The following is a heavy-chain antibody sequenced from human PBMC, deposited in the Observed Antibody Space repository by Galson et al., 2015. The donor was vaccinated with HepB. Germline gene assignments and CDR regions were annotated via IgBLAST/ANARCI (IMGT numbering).Heavy chain of an antibody. CDR1: GFTFNNYG. J-gene: IGHJ5*02. D-gene: IGHD6-13*01. CDR2: ISFDGSKK. CDR3: AKDRTVYTSTWLNWFDP. V-gene: IGHV3-30*18. Sequence: SLRLSCAASGFTFNNYGMHWVRQAPGKGLEWVAVISFDGSKKYYADSVKGRFTISRDNSKNTVYLQMNSLRAEDTAVYYCAKDRTVYTSTWLNWFDPWGQGTLVTVSS.